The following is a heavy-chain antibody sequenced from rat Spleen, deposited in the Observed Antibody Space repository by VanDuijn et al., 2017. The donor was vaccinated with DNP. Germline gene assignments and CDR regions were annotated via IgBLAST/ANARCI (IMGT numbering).Heavy chain of an antibody. Sequence: EVQLVESGGGLIQPGRSLKLSCAVSGITFSDHNMAWVRQAPTKGLEWVATISYDGSSTYYRDSVKGRFTISRDNAKSTLYLQMDSLRSEDTATYYCARELPGQKVMDAWGQGASVTVSS. CDR1: GITFSDHN. CDR3: ARELPGQKVMDA. CDR2: ISYDGSST. D-gene: IGHD1-4*01. V-gene: IGHV5-7*01. J-gene: IGHJ4*01.